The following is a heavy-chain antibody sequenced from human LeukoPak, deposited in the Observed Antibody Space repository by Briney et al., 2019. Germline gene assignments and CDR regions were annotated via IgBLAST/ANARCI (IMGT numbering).Heavy chain of an antibody. V-gene: IGHV4-59*01. CDR3: ARVLDSSGWYYFDY. Sequence: PSETLSLTCTVSGGSINSYYWSWIRQPPGKGLEWIGYIYYSGSTNYNPSLKSRVTISVDTSKNQFSLKLSSVTAADTAVYYCARVLDSSGWYYFDYWGQGTLVTVSS. CDR2: IYYSGST. D-gene: IGHD6-19*01. CDR1: GGSINSYY. J-gene: IGHJ4*02.